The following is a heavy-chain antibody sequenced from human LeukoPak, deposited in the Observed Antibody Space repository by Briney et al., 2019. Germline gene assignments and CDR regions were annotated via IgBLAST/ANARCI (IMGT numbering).Heavy chain of an antibody. CDR1: GFTFSSYT. CDR3: ARDRGYSSDWNPSPLWS. CDR2: ISSSSSYI. J-gene: IGHJ4*02. Sequence: KSGGSLRLSCAASGFTFSSYTMNWVRQAPGKGLDWVSAISSSSSYIYYADSVKGRFTISRDNAKKSLYLQMNSLRAEDTAVYYCARDRGYSSDWNPSPLWSWGQGTLVTVSS. D-gene: IGHD6-19*01. V-gene: IGHV3-21*01.